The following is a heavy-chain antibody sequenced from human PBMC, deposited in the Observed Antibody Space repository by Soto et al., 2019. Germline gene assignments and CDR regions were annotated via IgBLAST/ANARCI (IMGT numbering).Heavy chain of an antibody. J-gene: IGHJ4*02. V-gene: IGHV3-23*01. D-gene: IGHD3-22*01. CDR1: GFTFSSYA. CDR2: ISGSGGST. CDR3: AKGYYYDSSGYDVIFDY. Sequence: GGSLRLSCAASGFTFSSYAMSWVRQAPGKGLEWVSAISGSGGSTYYADSVKGRFTISRDNSKNTLYLQMNSLRAEDTAVYYCAKGYYYDSSGYDVIFDYWGQGTLVTVSS.